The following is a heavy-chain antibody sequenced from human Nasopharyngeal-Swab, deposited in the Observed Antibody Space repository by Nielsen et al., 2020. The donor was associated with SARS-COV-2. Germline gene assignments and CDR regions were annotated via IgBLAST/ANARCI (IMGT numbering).Heavy chain of an antibody. CDR1: GYTFTSYG. CDR3: ARYREAGMNSSPSDY. J-gene: IGHJ4*02. D-gene: IGHD6-19*01. CDR2: ISAYNGNT. Sequence: ASVKVSYKASGYTFTSYGISWVRQAPGQGLEWMGWISAYNGNTNYAQKLQGRVTMTTDTSTSTAYMELRSLRSDDTAVYYCARYREAGMNSSPSDYWGQGTLVTVSS. V-gene: IGHV1-18*01.